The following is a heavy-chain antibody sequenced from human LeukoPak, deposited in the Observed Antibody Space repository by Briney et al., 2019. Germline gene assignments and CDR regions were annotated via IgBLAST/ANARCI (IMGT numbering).Heavy chain of an antibody. CDR3: AKVRMVRGVI. D-gene: IGHD3-10*01. CDR1: GFTFSGYA. CDR2: ISGSGGST. Sequence: GGSLRLSCAASGFTFSGYAMSWVRQAPGKGLEWVSGISGSGGSTYYADSVKGRFTISRDNSKNTLYLQMNSLRAEDTAVYYCAKVRMVRGVIWGQGTLVTVSS. V-gene: IGHV3-23*01. J-gene: IGHJ4*02.